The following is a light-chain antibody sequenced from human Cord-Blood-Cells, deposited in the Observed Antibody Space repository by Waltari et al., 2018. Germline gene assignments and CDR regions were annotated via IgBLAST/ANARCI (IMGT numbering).Light chain of an antibody. CDR3: QQLNSYPIT. CDR2: ASS. Sequence: DIQLTQSPSFLSASVGDRVTITCRASQGISSYLAWYQQKPGKAPKLLIYASSTLQSGVPSRFSSSGSGTEFTLTSSSLQPEDFATYYCQQLNSYPITFGQGTRLEIK. CDR1: QGISSY. V-gene: IGKV1-9*01. J-gene: IGKJ5*01.